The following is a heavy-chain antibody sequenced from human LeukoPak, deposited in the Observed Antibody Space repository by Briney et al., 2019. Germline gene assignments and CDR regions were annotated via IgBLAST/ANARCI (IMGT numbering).Heavy chain of an antibody. Sequence: GGCLRLSCAASGFTFSSYGMDWVRQAPGKGLEWVAVIWYDGSNKYYADSVKGRFTISRDNSKNTLYLQMNSLRAEDTAVYYCARDHSSGWYSDYFDYWGQGTLVTVSS. CDR1: GFTFSSYG. J-gene: IGHJ4*02. CDR2: IWYDGSNK. D-gene: IGHD6-19*01. CDR3: ARDHSSGWYSDYFDY. V-gene: IGHV3-33*01.